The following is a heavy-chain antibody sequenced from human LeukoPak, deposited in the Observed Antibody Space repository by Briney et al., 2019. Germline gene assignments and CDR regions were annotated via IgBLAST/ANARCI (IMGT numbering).Heavy chain of an antibody. D-gene: IGHD2-2*01. CDR3: ARGMPRGKYYFDY. CDR1: GGSFSGYY. Sequence: SGTLSLTCAVYGGSFSGYYWSWIRQPPGKGLEWIGEINHSGSTNYNPSLKSRVTISVDTSKNQFSLKLSSVTAADTAVYYCARGMPRGKYYFDYWGQGTLVTVSS. CDR2: INHSGST. J-gene: IGHJ4*02. V-gene: IGHV4-34*01.